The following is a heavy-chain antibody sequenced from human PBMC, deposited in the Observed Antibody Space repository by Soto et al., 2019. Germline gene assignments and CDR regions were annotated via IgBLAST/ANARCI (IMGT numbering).Heavy chain of an antibody. CDR2: ICGSGGST. CDR1: GFPFSTYA. Sequence: GGSLRLSCAASGFPFSTYAMSWVRQAPGKGLEWVAGICGSGGSTYYADAVKGRFTISRDNSKNTLYLQMNSLRAEDTAVYYCAKDRVVVVPAAFDPWGQGTLVTVSS. J-gene: IGHJ5*02. V-gene: IGHV3-23*01. CDR3: AKDRVVVVPAAFDP. D-gene: IGHD2-2*01.